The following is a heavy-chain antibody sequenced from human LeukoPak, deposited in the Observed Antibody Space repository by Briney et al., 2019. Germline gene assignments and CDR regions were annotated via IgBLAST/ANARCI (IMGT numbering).Heavy chain of an antibody. Sequence: SSETLSLTCTVSGGSISSSSYYWGWIRQPPGKGLEWVGSMFYSGNTHYNPSLKSRVTISVDTSKNQFSLKLSSVTAADTAVYYCARAKPGLGYGDYVVTGYYFDYWGQGTLVTVSS. CDR3: ARAKPGLGYGDYVVTGYYFDY. CDR1: GGSISSSSYY. V-gene: IGHV4-39*07. D-gene: IGHD4-17*01. J-gene: IGHJ4*02. CDR2: MFYSGNT.